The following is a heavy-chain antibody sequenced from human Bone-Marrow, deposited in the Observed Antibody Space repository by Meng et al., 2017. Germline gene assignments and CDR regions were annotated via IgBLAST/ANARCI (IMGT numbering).Heavy chain of an antibody. D-gene: IGHD2-2*02. CDR1: GYHFTSYD. CDR3: ATYTGGRGLDY. J-gene: IGHJ4*02. CDR2: MNPNSGNT. V-gene: IGHV1-8*01. Sequence: QVQLVQSVAEGNKPGAAVNVSCKASGYHFTSYDINWVRQATGQGLEWMGWMNPNSGNTGYAQKFQGRVTMTRNTSISTAYMELSSLRSEDTAVYYCATYTGGRGLDYWGQGTLVTVSS.